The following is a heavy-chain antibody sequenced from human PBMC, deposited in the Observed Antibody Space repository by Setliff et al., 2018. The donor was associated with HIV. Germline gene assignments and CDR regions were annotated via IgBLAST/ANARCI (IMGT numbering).Heavy chain of an antibody. V-gene: IGHV4-61*09. CDR1: GGSITSGSYS. Sequence: PSETLSLTCTVSGGSITSGSYSWTWIRQPAGKGLEWIGHVASSGNIDYNPSLKSRVTISADTSENQFSLKLTSVTTADTATYYCSRGPPFDRWGRGTLVTVSS. J-gene: IGHJ2*01. CDR2: VASSGNI. CDR3: SRGPPFDR.